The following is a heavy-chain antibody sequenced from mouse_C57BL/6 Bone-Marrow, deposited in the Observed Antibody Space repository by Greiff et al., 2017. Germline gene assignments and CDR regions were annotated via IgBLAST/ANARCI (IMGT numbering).Heavy chain of an antibody. CDR2: IRNKANGYTT. J-gene: IGHJ4*01. V-gene: IGHV7-3*01. CDR1: GFTFTDYY. D-gene: IGHD1-2*01. CDR3: ASSLLSLAMDY. Sequence: EVHLVESGGGLVQPGGSLSLSCAASGFTFTDYYMSWVRQPPGKALEWLGFIRNKANGYTTEYSASVKGRFTISRDNSQSILYLQMNALRAEDSATYYCASSLLSLAMDYWGQGTSVTVSS.